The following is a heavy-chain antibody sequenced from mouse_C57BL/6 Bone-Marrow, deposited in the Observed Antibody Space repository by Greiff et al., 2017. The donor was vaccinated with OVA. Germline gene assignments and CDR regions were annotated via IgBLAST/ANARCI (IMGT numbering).Heavy chain of an antibody. CDR1: GYTFTSYW. Sequence: QVQLQQPGAELVKPGASVKLSCKTSGYTFTSYWITWVKQRPGQGLEWIGDIYPGSGSTNYNEKFKSKATLTVDTSSSTAYMQLSSLTSEDSAVYYCARGGYSPLFDYWGQGTTLTVSS. CDR2: IYPGSGST. CDR3: ARGGYSPLFDY. J-gene: IGHJ2*01. D-gene: IGHD2-12*01. V-gene: IGHV1-55*01.